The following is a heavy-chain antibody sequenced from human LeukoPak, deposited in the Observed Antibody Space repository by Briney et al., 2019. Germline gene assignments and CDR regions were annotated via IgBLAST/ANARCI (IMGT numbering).Heavy chain of an antibody. V-gene: IGHV1-18*04. CDR2: ISTYNGNT. D-gene: IGHD2-2*01. CDR3: ARDLEHCRNIICSNSAY. J-gene: IGHJ4*02. Sequence: ASVKVSCKGSGYNFDRYGVNWVRQAAGQGLEWVGWISTYNGNTFYAQKFEGRVSMTTDTSTNTVYMDLRRLRSDDTAVYYCARDLEHCRNIICSNSAYWGQGTLVTVSS. CDR1: GYNFDRYG.